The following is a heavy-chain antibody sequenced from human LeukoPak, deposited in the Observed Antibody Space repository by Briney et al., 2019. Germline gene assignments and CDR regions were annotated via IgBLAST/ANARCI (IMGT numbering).Heavy chain of an antibody. J-gene: IGHJ4*02. D-gene: IGHD3-16*01. CDR2: INLGGSEQ. CDR3: AREVAVGLAAYNF. CDR1: GFTFTSFY. Sequence: GGSLRLSCVASGFTFTSFYMSWVRQAPGKGLEWVANINLGGSEQCYVDSVKGRFTISRDHAKNSLYLQMNSLWAEDTAVYYCAREVAVGLAAYNFWSQGTLVTVSS. V-gene: IGHV3-7*01.